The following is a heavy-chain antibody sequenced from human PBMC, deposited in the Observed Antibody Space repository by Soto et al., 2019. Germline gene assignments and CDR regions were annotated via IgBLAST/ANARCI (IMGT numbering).Heavy chain of an antibody. Sequence: SETLSLTCAVSGGSISSSNWWSWVRQPPGKRLEWIGEIYHSGSTNYNPSLKSRVTISVDKSKNQFSLKLSSVTAADTAVYYCARSDSGWLTGFYYYYGMDVWGQGTTVTVSS. V-gene: IGHV4-4*02. CDR2: IYHSGST. D-gene: IGHD6-19*01. CDR1: GGSISSSNW. J-gene: IGHJ6*02. CDR3: ARSDSGWLTGFYYYYGMDV.